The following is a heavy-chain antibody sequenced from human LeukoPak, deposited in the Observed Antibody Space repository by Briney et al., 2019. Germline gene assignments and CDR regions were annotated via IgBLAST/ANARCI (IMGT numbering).Heavy chain of an antibody. CDR1: GFPFSSYA. J-gene: IGHJ4*02. V-gene: IGHV3-74*01. CDR2: VHGDGYSI. CDR3: ARAQVGAPTDF. Sequence: GGSLRLSCAASGFPFSSYAMYCVRQAPGKGLVWVARVHGDGYSISYADSVRGRFTISRDNAKDTLYLHMNSLRPEDTAVYYCARAQVGAPTDFWGQGTLVTVSS. D-gene: IGHD1-26*01.